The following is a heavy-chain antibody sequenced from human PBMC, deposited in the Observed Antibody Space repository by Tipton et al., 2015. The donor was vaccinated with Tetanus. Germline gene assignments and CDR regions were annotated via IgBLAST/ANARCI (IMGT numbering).Heavy chain of an antibody. D-gene: IGHD6-19*01. CDR1: GFTVSSNY. Sequence: SLRLSCAASGFTVSSNYMSWVRQAPGKGLEWVSVIYSGGSTYYADSVKGRFTISRDNAKNTLYLQVNSLRADDTAVYYCAREGFVSGWRGMDVWGQGTTVTVSS. CDR3: AREGFVSGWRGMDV. V-gene: IGHV3-53*01. J-gene: IGHJ6*02. CDR2: IYSGGST.